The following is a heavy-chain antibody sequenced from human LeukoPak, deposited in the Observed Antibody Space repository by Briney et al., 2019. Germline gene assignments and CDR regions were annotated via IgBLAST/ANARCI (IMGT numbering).Heavy chain of an antibody. Sequence: PGGSLRPSCAASGFTFSSYEMNWVRQAPGKGLEWVSYISSSGSTIYYADSVKGRFTISRDNAKNSLYLQMNSLRAEDTAVYYCARGIMTPYYMDVWGKGTTVSVSS. D-gene: IGHD3-16*01. CDR1: GFTFSSYE. V-gene: IGHV3-48*03. J-gene: IGHJ6*03. CDR3: ARGIMTPYYMDV. CDR2: ISSSGSTI.